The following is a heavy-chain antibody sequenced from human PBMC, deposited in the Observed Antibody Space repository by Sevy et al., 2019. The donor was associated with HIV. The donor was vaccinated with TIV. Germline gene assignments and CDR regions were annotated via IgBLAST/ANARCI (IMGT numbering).Heavy chain of an antibody. J-gene: IGHJ6*03. CDR3: ARQSLEQLEGYYYYYMDV. Sequence: GETLKISCKGSGYSFTSYWIGWVRQMPGKGLEWMGIIYPGDSDTRYSPSFQGQVTSSADKSSSTAYLQWSSLKASDTAMYYCARQSLEQLEGYYYYYMDVWGKGTTVTVSS. CDR2: IYPGDSDT. V-gene: IGHV5-51*01. D-gene: IGHD6-6*01. CDR1: GYSFTSYW.